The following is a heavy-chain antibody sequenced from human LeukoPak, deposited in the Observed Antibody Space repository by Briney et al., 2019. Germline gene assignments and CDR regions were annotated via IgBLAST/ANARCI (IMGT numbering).Heavy chain of an antibody. Sequence: GGSLRLSCTASGFTFSSYAMNWVRQAPGKGLEWVSAIGGSGGSTYYADSVKGRFTISRDNSKSTLYLQMNSLRADDTALYYCAKVSWTTAKKDFDYWGQGTLVTVSS. D-gene: IGHD4-11*01. J-gene: IGHJ4*02. CDR2: IGGSGGST. V-gene: IGHV3-23*01. CDR3: AKVSWTTAKKDFDY. CDR1: GFTFSSYA.